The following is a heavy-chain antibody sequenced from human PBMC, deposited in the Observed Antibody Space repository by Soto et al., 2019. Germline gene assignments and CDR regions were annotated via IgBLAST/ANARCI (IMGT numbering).Heavy chain of an antibody. V-gene: IGHV3-23*01. CDR1: GFTFSSDA. Sequence: GGSLTLSCAASGFTFSSDAMSWVRQAPGNGLEWVSAISVSDGSTYYADSVKDRFTISRDNSKNTLYLQMNSLRAEDTAVYYCAKVHIEVAGKYFDSWGQGTLVTVSS. CDR3: AKVHIEVAGKYFDS. J-gene: IGHJ4*02. D-gene: IGHD6-19*01. CDR2: ISVSDGST.